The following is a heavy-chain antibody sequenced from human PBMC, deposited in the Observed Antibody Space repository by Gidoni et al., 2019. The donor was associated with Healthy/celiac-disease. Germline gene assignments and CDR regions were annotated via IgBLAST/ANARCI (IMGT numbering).Heavy chain of an antibody. D-gene: IGHD2-15*01. V-gene: IGHV6-1*01. CDR3: ARDAKVVLGDYYYYGMDV. CDR2: TYYRAKGYN. J-gene: IGHJ6*02. Sequence: QVQLQQSGPGLVKPWQTLSLTCAISGDRVSSNSAAWNWIRQSPSRGLEWLGRTYYRAKGYNDYAVSLKSRININPDKSKNQVALQLNSVTPEETDVYYGARDAKVVLGDYYYYGMDVWGQGTTVTVSS. CDR1: GDRVSSNSAA.